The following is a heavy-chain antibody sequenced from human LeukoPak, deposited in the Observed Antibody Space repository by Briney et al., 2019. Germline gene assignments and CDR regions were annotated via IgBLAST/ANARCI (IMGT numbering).Heavy chain of an antibody. CDR1: GFTFNAYG. D-gene: IGHD3-22*01. CDR2: ISSSSTYI. CDR3: ARGWRYYDSSGYYDY. J-gene: IGHJ4*02. Sequence: GGSLRLSCAASGFTFNAYGMNWVRQAPGKGLEWVSSISSSSTYIYYADSVKGRFTISRDNAKNSLYLQMNSLRAEDTAVYYCARGWRYYDSSGYYDYWGQGTLVTVSS. V-gene: IGHV3-21*01.